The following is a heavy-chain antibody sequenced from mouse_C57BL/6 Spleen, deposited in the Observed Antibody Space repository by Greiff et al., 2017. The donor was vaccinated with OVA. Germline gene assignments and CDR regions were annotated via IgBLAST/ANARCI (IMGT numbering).Heavy chain of an antibody. V-gene: IGHV14-4*01. D-gene: IGHD2-3*01. CDR3: TRYDPSY. CDR1: GFNIKDDY. J-gene: IGHJ3*01. Sequence: VQLKESGAELVRPGASVKLSCTASGFNIKDDYMHWVKQRPEQGLEWIGWIDPENGDTEYASKFQGKATITADTSSNTAYLQLSSLTSEDTAVYYCTRYDPSYWGQGTLVTVSA. CDR2: IDPENGDT.